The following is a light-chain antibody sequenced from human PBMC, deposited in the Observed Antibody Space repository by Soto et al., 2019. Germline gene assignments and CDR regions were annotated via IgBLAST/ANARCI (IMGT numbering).Light chain of an antibody. CDR3: QQYNNWPLT. CDR2: GAS. Sequence: EVVMTQSPATLSVSPGERATLSCRASQSVSNNLAWYQQKPGQAPRLLIYGASTRATGIPARGSGSGSGTAFTLTISSLQSEDFAVYYCQQYNNWPLTFGGGTKVEIK. CDR1: QSVSNN. V-gene: IGKV3-15*01. J-gene: IGKJ4*01.